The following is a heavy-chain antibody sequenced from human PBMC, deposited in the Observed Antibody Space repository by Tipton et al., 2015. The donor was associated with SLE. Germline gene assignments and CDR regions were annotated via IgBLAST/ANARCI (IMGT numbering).Heavy chain of an antibody. J-gene: IGHJ6*02. Sequence: SLRLSCAASGFTFSNAWMSWVRQAPGKGLEWVSVIYSGGSTYYADSVKGRFTISRDNSKNTLYLQMNSLRAEDTAVYYCARRLGMDVWGQGTTVTVSS. V-gene: IGHV3-53*05. CDR2: IYSGGST. CDR3: ARRLGMDV. CDR1: GFTFSNAW.